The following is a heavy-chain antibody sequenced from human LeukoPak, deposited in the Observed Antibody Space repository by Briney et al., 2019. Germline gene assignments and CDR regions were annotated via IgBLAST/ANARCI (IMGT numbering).Heavy chain of an antibody. CDR3: ARDAGATVLSDY. CDR1: GYTFTGYY. Sequence: ASVKVSCKASGYTFTGYYMHWVRQAPGQGLEWMGWINPNSGGTNYAQKFQGRVTMTRDTSISTAYMELSRLRSDDTAVYYCARDAGATVLSDYWGQGTLVTVSS. CDR2: INPNSGGT. V-gene: IGHV1-2*02. J-gene: IGHJ4*02. D-gene: IGHD1-26*01.